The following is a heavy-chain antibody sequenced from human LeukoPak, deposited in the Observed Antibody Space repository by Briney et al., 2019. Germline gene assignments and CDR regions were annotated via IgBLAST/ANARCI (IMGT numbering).Heavy chain of an antibody. V-gene: IGHV4-34*01. CDR2: INHSGST. J-gene: IGHJ4*02. Sequence: SETLSLTCAVYGGSFSGYYWSWIRQPPGKGLEWIGEINHSGSTNYNPSLKSRVTISVDTSKNQFSLKLSSVTAADTAVYYCARGGYSGYDFDYWGQGTLVTVSS. CDR3: ARGGYSGYDFDY. D-gene: IGHD5-12*01. CDR1: GGSFSGYY.